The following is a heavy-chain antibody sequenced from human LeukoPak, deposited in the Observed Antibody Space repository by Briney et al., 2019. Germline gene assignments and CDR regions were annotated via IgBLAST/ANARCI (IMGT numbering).Heavy chain of an antibody. Sequence: GGSLRLSCAASGFTFSSYAMSWVRQAPGKGLEWVSAISGSGGSTYYADSVKGRFTISRDNSKNTLYLQMNSLRAEDTAVYYCAKDPGYSSGWYTPDYFDYWGQGTLVTVSS. J-gene: IGHJ4*02. V-gene: IGHV3-23*01. CDR1: GFTFSSYA. CDR2: ISGSGGST. CDR3: AKDPGYSSGWYTPDYFDY. D-gene: IGHD6-19*01.